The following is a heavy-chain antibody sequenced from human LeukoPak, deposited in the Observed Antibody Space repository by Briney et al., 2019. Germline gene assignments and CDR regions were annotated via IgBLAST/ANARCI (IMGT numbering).Heavy chain of an antibody. CDR2: IYTTGST. CDR3: ARQPASGSLGVFDY. D-gene: IGHD1-26*01. J-gene: IGHJ4*02. Sequence: SETLSLTCTVSGGSISSGAYYWSWIRQPAGKGLEWIGHIYTTGSTSYSPSLKSRVTISIDTSKNQFSLKLSSVTAADTAVYYCARQPASGSLGVFDYWGQGTLVTVSS. V-gene: IGHV4-61*09. CDR1: GGSISSGAYY.